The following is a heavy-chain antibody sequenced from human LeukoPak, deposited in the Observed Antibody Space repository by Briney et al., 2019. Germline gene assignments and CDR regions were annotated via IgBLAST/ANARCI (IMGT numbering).Heavy chain of an antibody. J-gene: IGHJ4*02. CDR2: IYYSGST. CDR1: GGSISSGGYY. D-gene: IGHD2-15*01. V-gene: IGHV4-31*03. CDR3: ARVSYRYSYYFDY. Sequence: PSQTLSLTCTVSGGSISSGGYYWSWIRQHPGKGLEWIGNIYYSGSTYYNPSLKSRVTISVDTSKNQFSLKLSSVTAADTAVYYCARVSYRYSYYFDYWGQGTLVTVSS.